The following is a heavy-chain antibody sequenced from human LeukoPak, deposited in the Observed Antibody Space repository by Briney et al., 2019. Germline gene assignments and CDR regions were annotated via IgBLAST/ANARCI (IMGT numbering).Heavy chain of an antibody. V-gene: IGHV2-70*01. CDR2: SDWDDDK. D-gene: IGHD3-22*01. CDR3: ARSGSVRDSSSYDFDY. CDR1: GFALTTSGVC. Sequence: GPTPVNPTQTLTLTWTFSGFALTTSGVCVSWIRQPPGKALQWLALSDWDDDKYYRTSLKTRLTITKATSQNPVVLTMTNMDHVDTATYYCARSGSVRDSSSYDFDYWGQGTLVTVSS. J-gene: IGHJ4*02.